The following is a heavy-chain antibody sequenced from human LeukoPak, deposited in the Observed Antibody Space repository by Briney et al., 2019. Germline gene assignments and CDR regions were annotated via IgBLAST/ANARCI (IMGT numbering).Heavy chain of an antibody. CDR1: GYTFTSYD. D-gene: IGHD3-10*01. V-gene: IGHV1-8*01. Sequence: GASVKVSCKASGYTFTSYDINWVRQATGQGLGWMGWMNPNSGNTGYAQKFQGRVTMTRNTSISTAYMELSSLRSEDTAVYYCARGPPTYYYGSGSFPNDYWGQGTLVTVSS. CDR3: ARGPPTYYYGSGSFPNDY. CDR2: MNPNSGNT. J-gene: IGHJ4*02.